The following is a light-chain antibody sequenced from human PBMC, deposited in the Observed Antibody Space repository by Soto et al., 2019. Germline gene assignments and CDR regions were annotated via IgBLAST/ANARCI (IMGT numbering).Light chain of an antibody. Sequence: QSVVTQPPTVSAAPGQKVTISCSGSSSNIGNNYVSWYQQLPGTAHKLLIYDNNKRPSGIPDRFSGSKSGTSATLGITGLQTGDEADYYCGTWDNSLRAGVFGTGTKVTVL. CDR2: DNN. CDR1: SSNIGNNY. J-gene: IGLJ1*01. CDR3: GTWDNSLRAGV. V-gene: IGLV1-51*01.